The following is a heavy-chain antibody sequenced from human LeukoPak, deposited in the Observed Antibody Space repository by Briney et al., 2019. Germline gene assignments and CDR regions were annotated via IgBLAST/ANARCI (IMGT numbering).Heavy chain of an antibody. CDR3: ARARLTTSSRYFDL. J-gene: IGHJ2*01. CDR2: IYHSGSN. V-gene: IGHV4-30-2*01. CDR1: GGSISSGGYS. D-gene: IGHD4-17*01. Sequence: SQTLSLTCAVSGGSISSGGYSWSWIRQPPGKGLDRIVYIYHSGSNYYNPSLKSRVTISVDRSKNQFSLRLSSVTAADTAVYYCARARLTTSSRYFDLWGRGTLVTVSS.